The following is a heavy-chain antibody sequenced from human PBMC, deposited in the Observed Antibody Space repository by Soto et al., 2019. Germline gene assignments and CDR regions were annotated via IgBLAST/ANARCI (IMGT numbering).Heavy chain of an antibody. D-gene: IGHD5-12*01. V-gene: IGHV4-31*03. J-gene: IGHJ4*02. CDR3: ARGGLQLQDYFDY. Sequence: TLSLTCTVSGGSISSGGYYWSWIRQHPGKGLEWIGYIYYSGSTYYNPSLKSRVTISVDTSKNQFSLKLSSVTAADTAVYYCARGGLQLQDYFDYWGQGTLVTVSS. CDR2: IYYSGST. CDR1: GGSISSGGYY.